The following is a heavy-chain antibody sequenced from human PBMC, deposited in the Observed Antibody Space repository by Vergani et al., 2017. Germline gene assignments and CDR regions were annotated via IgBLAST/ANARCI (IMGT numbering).Heavy chain of an antibody. J-gene: IGHJ6*03. D-gene: IGHD1-1*01. CDR1: VDSVSSNSAA. CDR2: TYYRSKWYN. CDR3: TRVTGYNWNDGYNMDV. Sequence: QVQLQQSGPGLVKPSQTLSLTCAISVDSVSSNSAAWNWIRQSPSRGLEWLGRTYYRSKWYNDYAVSVKSRITINPDTSKNQFSLQLNSVTPEDTAVYYCTRVTGYNWNDGYNMDVWGKGTTVTVSS. V-gene: IGHV6-1*01.